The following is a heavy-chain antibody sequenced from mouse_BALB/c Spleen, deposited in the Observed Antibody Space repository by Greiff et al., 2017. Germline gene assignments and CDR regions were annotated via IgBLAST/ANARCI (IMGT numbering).Heavy chain of an antibody. CDR2: INPSNGRT. J-gene: IGHJ4*01. V-gene: IGHV1S81*02. Sequence: VQLQQPGAELVKPGASVKLSCKASGYTFTSYWMHWVKQRPGQGLEWIGEINPSNGRTNYNEKFKSKATLTVDKSSSTAYMQLSSLTSEDSAVYYCARYYYGSRGRAMDYWGQGTSVTVSS. CDR3: ARYYYGSRGRAMDY. CDR1: GYTFTSYW. D-gene: IGHD1-1*01.